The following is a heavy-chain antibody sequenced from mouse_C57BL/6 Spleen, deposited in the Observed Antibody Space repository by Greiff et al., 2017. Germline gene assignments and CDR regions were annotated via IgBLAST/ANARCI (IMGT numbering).Heavy chain of an antibody. CDR1: GYSITSGYY. J-gene: IGHJ2*01. CDR3: ARAGLRGPYFDY. V-gene: IGHV3-6*01. D-gene: IGHD2-4*01. CDR2: ISYDGSH. Sequence: VQLKQSGPGLVKPSQSLSLTCSVTGYSITSGYYWNWIRQFPGNKLEWMGYISYDGSHNYNPSLKNQISITRDTSKNQFFLKLNSVTTEDTATYYCARAGLRGPYFDYWGQGTTLTVSS.